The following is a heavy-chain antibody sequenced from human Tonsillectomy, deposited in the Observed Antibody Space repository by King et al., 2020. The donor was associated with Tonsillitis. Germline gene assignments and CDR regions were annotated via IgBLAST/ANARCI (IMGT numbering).Heavy chain of an antibody. D-gene: IGHD2-2*01. Sequence: QLVQSGPEVKKPGTSVKVSCKASGFTFTSSAMQWVRQARGQRLEWIGWIVVGSGNTNYAQKFQERVTITRDMSTSTAYMELSSLRSEDTAVYYCAADPLCGTSWYDGEVYYYYGMDVWGQGTTVTVSS. V-gene: IGHV1-58*02. J-gene: IGHJ6*02. CDR3: AADPLCGTSWYDGEVYYYYGMDV. CDR2: IVVGSGNT. CDR1: GFTFTSSA.